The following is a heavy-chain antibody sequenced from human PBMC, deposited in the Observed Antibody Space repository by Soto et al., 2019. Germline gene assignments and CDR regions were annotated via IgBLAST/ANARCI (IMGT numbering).Heavy chain of an antibody. V-gene: IGHV4-59*12. Sequence: ETLSLTCPVAGPSISSDSWSWIRHPQGKGLEWIGYIHYSGSTNYNPSLRSRVTISVDTSKNQFSLKLSSVTAADTAVYYCARTSYDSSGTAADLWGQGTLVTVP. J-gene: IGHJ5*02. D-gene: IGHD3-22*01. CDR2: IHYSGST. CDR1: GPSISSDS. CDR3: ARTSYDSSGTAADL.